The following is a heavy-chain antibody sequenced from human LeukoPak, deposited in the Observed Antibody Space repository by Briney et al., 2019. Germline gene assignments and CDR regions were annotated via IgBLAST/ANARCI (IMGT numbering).Heavy chain of an antibody. CDR2: ISSSSSTI. CDR1: GFTFSSYS. D-gene: IGHD2-15*01. Sequence: GGSLRLSCAASGFTFSSYSMNWVRRAPGKGLEWVSYISSSSSTIYYADSVKGRFTISRDNAKNSLYLQMNSLRAEDTAVYYCASRYCSGGSCYQGTSNYWGQGTLVTVSS. V-gene: IGHV3-48*01. J-gene: IGHJ4*02. CDR3: ASRYCSGGSCYQGTSNY.